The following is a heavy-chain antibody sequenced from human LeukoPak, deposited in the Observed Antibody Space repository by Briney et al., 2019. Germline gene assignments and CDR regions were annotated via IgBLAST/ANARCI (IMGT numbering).Heavy chain of an antibody. J-gene: IGHJ4*02. Sequence: PSETLSLTCAVYGGSFSGYYWSWIRQPPGKGLEWIGEINHSGSTNYNPSLKSRVTISVDTFKHQFSLKLSSVTAADTAVYYCAGHGTIISPPSYWGQGTLVTVSS. V-gene: IGHV4-34*01. D-gene: IGHD5-24*01. CDR1: GGSFSGYY. CDR2: INHSGST. CDR3: AGHGTIISPPSY.